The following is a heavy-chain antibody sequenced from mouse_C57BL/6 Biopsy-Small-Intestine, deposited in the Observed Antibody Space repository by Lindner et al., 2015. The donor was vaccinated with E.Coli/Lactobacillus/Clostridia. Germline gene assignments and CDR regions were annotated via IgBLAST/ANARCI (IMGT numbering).Heavy chain of an antibody. D-gene: IGHD1-1*01. CDR2: ISDGGSYT. CDR3: ARELLRYFDV. J-gene: IGHJ1*03. V-gene: IGHV5-4*01. Sequence: VQLQESGGGLVKPGGSLKLSCAASGFTFSSYAMSWVRQTPEKRLEWVATISDGGSYTYYPDNVKGRFTISRDNAKNNLYLQISHLKSEDTAMYYCARELLRYFDVWGTGTTVTVSS. CDR1: GFTFSSYA.